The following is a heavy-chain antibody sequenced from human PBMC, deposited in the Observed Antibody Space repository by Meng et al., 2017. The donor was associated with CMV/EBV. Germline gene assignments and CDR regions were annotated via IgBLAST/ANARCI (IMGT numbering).Heavy chain of an antibody. D-gene: IGHD2-2*02. CDR3: ARADIVVVPAAIRYYYYGMDV. Sequence: SETLSLTCAVSGGSISNSLWWSWVRQPPGKGLEWIGEINHSGSTNYNPSLKSRVTISVDTSKNQFSLKLSSVTAADTAVYYCARADIVVVPAAIRYYYYGMDVWGQGTTVTVSS. V-gene: IGHV4-4*02. J-gene: IGHJ6*02. CDR2: INHSGST. CDR1: GGSISNSLW.